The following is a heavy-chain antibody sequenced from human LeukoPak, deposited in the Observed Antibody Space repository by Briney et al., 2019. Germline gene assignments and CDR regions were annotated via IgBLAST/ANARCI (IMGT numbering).Heavy chain of an antibody. V-gene: IGHV4-61*02. Sequence: PSETLSLTCTVSGGSISSGSYYWSWIRQPAGKGLEWIGRIYTSGSTNYNPSLKSRVTISVDTSKNHFSLKLSSVTAADTAVYYCARESPDGDYGYYYYMDVWGKGTTVTVSS. J-gene: IGHJ6*03. CDR3: ARESPDGDYGYYYYMDV. CDR2: IYTSGST. D-gene: IGHD4-17*01. CDR1: GGSISSGSYY.